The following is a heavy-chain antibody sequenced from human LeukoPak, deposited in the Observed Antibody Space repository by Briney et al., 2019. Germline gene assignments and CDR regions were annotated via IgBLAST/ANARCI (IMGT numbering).Heavy chain of an antibody. Sequence: PVKVSCKASGGTFSSYAISWVRQAPGQGLEWMGGIIPIFGTANYAQKFQGRVTITADESTSTAYMELSSLRSEDTAVYYCATQPAVSRDTFYYYMDVWGKGTTVTISS. V-gene: IGHV1-69*13. CDR1: GGTFSSYA. CDR2: IIPIFGTA. CDR3: ATQPAVSRDTFYYYMDV. D-gene: IGHD3-16*01. J-gene: IGHJ6*03.